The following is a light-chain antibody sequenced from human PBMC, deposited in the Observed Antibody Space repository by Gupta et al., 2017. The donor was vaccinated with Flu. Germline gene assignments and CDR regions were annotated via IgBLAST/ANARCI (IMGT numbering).Light chain of an antibody. V-gene: IGKV3-20*01. Sequence: IHLAWYLHKPGQAPRLLIYAASIRATGIPDRFVGGGSVTDFTLTITRLEPEDFAVYYCQHYDASLFTFGPGTKLDL. CDR2: AAS. J-gene: IGKJ3*01. CDR3: QHYDASLFT. CDR1: IH.